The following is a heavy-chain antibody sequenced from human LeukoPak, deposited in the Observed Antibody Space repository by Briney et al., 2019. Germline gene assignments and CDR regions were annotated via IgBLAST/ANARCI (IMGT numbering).Heavy chain of an antibody. D-gene: IGHD4-17*01. Sequence: GGSLRLSCAGSGLTVRNFDVNWVRQAPGKGLEWVSYISTSGSTVYYADSVKGRFTISRDNAKNSLYLQMNSLRAEDTAVYYCGENTVTPANLRETWGQGTLVTVSS. V-gene: IGHV3-48*01. J-gene: IGHJ5*02. CDR3: GENTVTPANLRET. CDR1: GLTVRNFD. CDR2: ISTSGSTV.